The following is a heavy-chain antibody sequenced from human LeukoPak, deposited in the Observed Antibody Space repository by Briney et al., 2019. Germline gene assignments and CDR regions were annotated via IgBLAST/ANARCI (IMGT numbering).Heavy chain of an antibody. CDR3: SEGYFEPFAH. D-gene: IGHD2/OR15-2a*01. CDR2: LSYTGKT. V-gene: IGHV4-59*02. CDR1: GASVSTSH. Sequence: SETLSLTCVVSGASVSTSHWNWIRQVPGKGLEWIACLSYTGKTDYNPSLAGRATISLGPSENQVSLKLRSVSAADTGVYYCSEGYFEPFAHWGQGARVTVSS. J-gene: IGHJ4*02.